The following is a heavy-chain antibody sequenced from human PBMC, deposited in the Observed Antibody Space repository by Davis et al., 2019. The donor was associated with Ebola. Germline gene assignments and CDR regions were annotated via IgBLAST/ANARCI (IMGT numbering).Heavy chain of an antibody. Sequence: PGGSLRLSCAASGFTFNSYGIHWVRQAPGKGLEWVAVISYDGSNKYYADSVKGRFTISRDNSKNTLYLHMNSLRAEDTAVYYCAKDAGYCSSTSCYAGHYGMDVWGKGTTVTVSS. CDR1: GFTFNSYG. CDR2: ISYDGSNK. J-gene: IGHJ6*04. V-gene: IGHV3-30*18. CDR3: AKDAGYCSSTSCYAGHYGMDV. D-gene: IGHD2-2*01.